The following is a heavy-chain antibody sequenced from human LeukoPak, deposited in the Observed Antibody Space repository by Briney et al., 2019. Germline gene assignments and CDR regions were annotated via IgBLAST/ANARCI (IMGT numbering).Heavy chain of an antibody. CDR2: IYYSGST. CDR3: ARGVWLARDY. D-gene: IGHD6-19*01. V-gene: IGHV4-59*01. CDR1: GGSISSYY. J-gene: IGHJ4*02. Sequence: NPSETLSLTCTVSGGSISSYYWSWIRQPPGKGLEWIGYIYYSGSTNYNPSLKSRVTISVDTSKNQFSLRLSSVTAADTAVYYCARGVWLARDYWGQGTLDTVSS.